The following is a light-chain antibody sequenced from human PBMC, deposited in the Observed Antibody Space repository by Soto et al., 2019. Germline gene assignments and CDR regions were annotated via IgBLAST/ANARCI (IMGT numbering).Light chain of an antibody. CDR3: QQRSNWPPIT. CDR2: GAF. J-gene: IGKJ5*01. Sequence: EIVVTQSPGTLSLSPGERATLSCRASQSVSSNYLAWYQQKFGQAPRLLIYGAFNRATGIPARFSGSGSGTDFTLTISSLEPEDFAVYYCQQRSNWPPITFGQGTRLEIK. V-gene: IGKV3-11*01. CDR1: QSVSSNY.